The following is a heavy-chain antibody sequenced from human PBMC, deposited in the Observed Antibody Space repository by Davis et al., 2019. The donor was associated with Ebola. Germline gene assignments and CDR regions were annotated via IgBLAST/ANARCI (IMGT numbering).Heavy chain of an antibody. Sequence: MPSETLSLTCTVSAGSISSYYWSWIRQPPGKGLEWIGYIYYSGSTNYNPSLKSRVTISVDTSKNQFSLKLSSVTAADTAVYYCARVRGVASYGYPGRFDYWGQGTLVTVSS. J-gene: IGHJ4*02. CDR1: AGSISSYY. V-gene: IGHV4-59*12. CDR2: IYYSGST. D-gene: IGHD5-18*01. CDR3: ARVRGVASYGYPGRFDY.